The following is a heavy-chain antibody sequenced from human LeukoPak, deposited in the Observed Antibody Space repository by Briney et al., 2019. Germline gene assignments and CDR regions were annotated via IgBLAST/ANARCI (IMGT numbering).Heavy chain of an antibody. CDR2: INPSGGST. Sequence: ASVKVSCKASGCTFTSYYMHWVRQAPGQGLEWMGIINPSGGSTSYAQKFQGRVTMTRDTSTSTVYMELSSLRSEDTAVYYCATEIAVAGPLDYWGQGTLVTVSS. J-gene: IGHJ4*02. CDR3: ATEIAVAGPLDY. D-gene: IGHD6-19*01. V-gene: IGHV1-46*01. CDR1: GCTFTSYY.